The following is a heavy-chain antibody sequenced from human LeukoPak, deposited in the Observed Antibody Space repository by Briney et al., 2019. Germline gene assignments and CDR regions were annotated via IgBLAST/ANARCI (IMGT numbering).Heavy chain of an antibody. D-gene: IGHD6-19*01. CDR2: ISAYNGNT. CDR3: ATNLIPYSSGTNDY. CDR1: GYTFTSYG. Sequence: ASVTVSCKASGYTFTSYGISWVRQAPGQGLEGMGWISAYNGNTNYAQKLQGRGTMTTDTSTSTAYMELRSLRSDDTAVYYCATNLIPYSSGTNDYWGQGTLVTVSS. V-gene: IGHV1-18*01. J-gene: IGHJ4*02.